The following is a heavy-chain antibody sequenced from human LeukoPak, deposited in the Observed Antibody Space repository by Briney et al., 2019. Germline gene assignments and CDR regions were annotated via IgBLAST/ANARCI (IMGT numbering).Heavy chain of an antibody. J-gene: IGHJ6*02. CDR2: ISYDGSNK. V-gene: IGHV3-30*04. CDR1: GFTFSSYA. D-gene: IGHD3-16*01. Sequence: GGSLRLSCAASGFTFSSYAMHWVRQAPGKGLEWVAVISYDGSNKYYADSVKGRFTISRDNSKNTLYLQMNSLRAEDTAVYYCAREAAYVYYYGMDVWGQGTTVTVSS. CDR3: AREAAYVYYYGMDV.